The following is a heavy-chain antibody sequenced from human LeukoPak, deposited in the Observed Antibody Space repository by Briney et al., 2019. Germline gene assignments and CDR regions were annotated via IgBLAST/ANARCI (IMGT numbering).Heavy chain of an antibody. J-gene: IGHJ5*01. V-gene: IGHV3-48*04. Sequence: GGSLRLSCAASGFSFSSYSMNWVRQAPGKGLEWVPYISHTGSTMSYADSVKGRFTISGDNARNSLYLQMNSLRAEDTAVYYCARVGSHRNSGYDSWGQGTLVTVSS. CDR1: GFSFSSYS. CDR3: ARVGSHRNSGYDS. CDR2: ISHTGSTM. D-gene: IGHD5-12*01.